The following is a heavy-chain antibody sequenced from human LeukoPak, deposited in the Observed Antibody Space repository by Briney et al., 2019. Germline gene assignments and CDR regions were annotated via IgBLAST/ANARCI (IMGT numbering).Heavy chain of an antibody. CDR3: ARDDYGDYVSD. CDR1: GGSISSYY. CDR2: IYYSGST. D-gene: IGHD4-17*01. Sequence: SETLSLTXTVSGGSISSYYWSWIRQPPGKGLEWIGYIYYSGSTNVNPSLKSRVTISVDTPKNQFSLKLSSVPAADTAVYYCARDDYGDYVSDWGQGTLVTVSS. V-gene: IGHV4-59*01. J-gene: IGHJ4*02.